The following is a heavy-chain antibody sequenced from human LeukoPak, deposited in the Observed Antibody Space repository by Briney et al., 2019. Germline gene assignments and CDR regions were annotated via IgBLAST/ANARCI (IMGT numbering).Heavy chain of an antibody. CDR1: GDSVSSDA. Sequence: SQTLSLTCAISGDSVSSDAWNWIRQSPSRGLEWLGRIYYRSSCYRVYPLSVQGRVTINPDTSKNQYPLTLSSVTAADTAVYYCARLNVLRFLELFSDVYYFDSWGQGTLVTVSS. CDR3: ARLNVLRFLELFSDVYYFDS. J-gene: IGHJ4*02. V-gene: IGHV6-1*01. D-gene: IGHD3-3*01. CDR2: IYYRSSCYR.